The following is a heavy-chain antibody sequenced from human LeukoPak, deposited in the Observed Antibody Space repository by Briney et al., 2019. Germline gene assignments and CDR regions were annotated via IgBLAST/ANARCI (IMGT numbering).Heavy chain of an antibody. J-gene: IGHJ3*02. V-gene: IGHV4-31*03. CDR3: ARPWDAWGSGRGAFDI. Sequence: SQTLSLTCTVSGGSISDAAYYWSWIRQHPGEGLEWIGYVFYSGSTSYNPSLKSRVTISVDTSKNQFSLKLSSVTAADTAVYYCARPWDAWGSGRGAFDIWGQGTMVTVSS. CDR2: VFYSGST. CDR1: GGSISDAAYY. D-gene: IGHD7-27*01.